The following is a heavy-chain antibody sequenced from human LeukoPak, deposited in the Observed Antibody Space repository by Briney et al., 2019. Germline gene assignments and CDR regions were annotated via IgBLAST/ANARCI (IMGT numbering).Heavy chain of an antibody. CDR2: IKQDGSEK. CDR3: ARFYYFGSGSYGY. CDR1: GFTFSSDW. J-gene: IGHJ4*02. V-gene: IGHV3-7*01. D-gene: IGHD3-10*01. Sequence: GGSLRLSCAASGFTFSSDWMSWVRQAPGKGLEWVASIKQDGSEKYYVDSVKGRFTISRDNAKNSLYVQMNSLRAEDTAVYYCARFYYFGSGSYGYWGQGTLVTVSS.